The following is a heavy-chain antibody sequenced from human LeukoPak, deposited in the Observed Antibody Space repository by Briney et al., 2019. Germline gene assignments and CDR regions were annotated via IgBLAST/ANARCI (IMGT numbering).Heavy chain of an antibody. CDR3: ARDRDGAKSWFDP. Sequence: ASVKVSCKASGYTFTGYYMHWVRPAPGQGLEWMGIINPSGGSTSYAQKFQGRVTMTRDMSTSTAYMELRSLRSDDTAVYYCARDRDGAKSWFDPWGQGTLVTVSS. CDR1: GYTFTGYY. J-gene: IGHJ5*02. D-gene: IGHD1-26*01. CDR2: INPSGGST. V-gene: IGHV1-46*01.